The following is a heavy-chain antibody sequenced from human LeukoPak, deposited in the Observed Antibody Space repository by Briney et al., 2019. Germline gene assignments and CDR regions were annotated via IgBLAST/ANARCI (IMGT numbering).Heavy chain of an antibody. CDR1: GYTFTSYD. D-gene: IGHD3-16*01. CDR3: ARQLGAFSPHYYFYMDV. J-gene: IGHJ6*03. V-gene: IGHV7-4-1*02. CDR2: INTNNGNP. Sequence: GSVKVSCKASGYTFTSYDINWVRQAPGQGLEWMGWINTNNGNPTYAQAFTGRFVFSLDISVSTAYLQISNLKADDTAVYYCARQLGAFSPHYYFYMDVWGKGTTVAISS.